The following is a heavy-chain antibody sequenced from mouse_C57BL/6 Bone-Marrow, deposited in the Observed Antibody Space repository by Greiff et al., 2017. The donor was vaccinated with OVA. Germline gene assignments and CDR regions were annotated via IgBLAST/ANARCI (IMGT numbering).Heavy chain of an antibody. Sequence: EVMLVESGEGLVKPGGSLKLSCAASGFTFSSYAMSWVRQTPEKRLEWVAYISSGGDYIYYADTVKGRFTISRDNDRNTLYLQMSSLKSEDRAMYYCTRAIYDGYYYAMDYWGQGTSVTVSS. V-gene: IGHV5-9-1*02. CDR3: TRAIYDGYYYAMDY. D-gene: IGHD2-3*01. J-gene: IGHJ4*01. CDR2: ISSGGDYI. CDR1: GFTFSSYA.